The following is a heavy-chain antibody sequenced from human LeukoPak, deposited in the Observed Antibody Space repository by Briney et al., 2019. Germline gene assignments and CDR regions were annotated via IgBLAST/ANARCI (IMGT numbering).Heavy chain of an antibody. V-gene: IGHV4-59*08. J-gene: IGHJ5*02. CDR1: GGSISSYY. CDR3: ARHPHCSGGSCYFAWFDP. CDR2: IYYSGST. D-gene: IGHD2-15*01. Sequence: KSSETLSLTRTVSGGSISSYYWSWTRQPPGKGLEWIGYIYYSGSTNYNPSLKSRVTISVDTSKNQFSLKLSSVTAADTAVYYCARHPHCSGGSCYFAWFDPWGQGTLVTVSS.